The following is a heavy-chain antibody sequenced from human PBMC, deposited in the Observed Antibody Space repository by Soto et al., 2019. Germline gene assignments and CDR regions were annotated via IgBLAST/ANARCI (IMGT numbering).Heavy chain of an antibody. D-gene: IGHD5-12*01. V-gene: IGHV1-69*05. Sequence: QVQLVQSRAEVKKPGSSVKVSCKASGGTFSSYAISWVRQAPGQGLEWMGGIIPIFGTANYAQKFQGRVTITXXEXTXXAYMELSSLRSEDTAVYYCARDRSQNGYNPYYFDYWGQGTLVTVSS. J-gene: IGHJ4*02. CDR3: ARDRSQNGYNPYYFDY. CDR2: IIPIFGTA. CDR1: GGTFSSYA.